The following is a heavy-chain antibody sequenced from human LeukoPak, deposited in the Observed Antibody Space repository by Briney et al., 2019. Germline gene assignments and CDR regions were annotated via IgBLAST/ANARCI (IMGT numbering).Heavy chain of an antibody. CDR1: GFTFSSYA. Sequence: GGSLRLSCAASGFTFSSYAMSWVRQAPGKGLEWVSAISGSGGSTYYADSVKGRFTISRDNSKNTLYLQMNSLRAEDTAVYYCAKDGGNHRFPAWQNWGQGTLVTVSS. CDR3: AKDGGNHRFPAWQN. J-gene: IGHJ4*02. D-gene: IGHD1-14*01. CDR2: ISGSGGST. V-gene: IGHV3-23*01.